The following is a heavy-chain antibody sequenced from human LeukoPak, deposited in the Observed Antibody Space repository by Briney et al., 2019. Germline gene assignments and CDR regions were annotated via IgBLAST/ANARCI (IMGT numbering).Heavy chain of an antibody. CDR2: IFYSGNT. CDR1: GGSISGYY. D-gene: IGHD7-27*01. J-gene: IGHJ4*02. Sequence: SSETQSLTCTVSGGSISGYYWSWIRQPPRKGLEWIGYIFYSGNTNYNPSLRGRVTISADTSKNQFSLRLTSVSAADTALYYCARGGTGDLDYWGQGTLVTVSS. V-gene: IGHV4-59*01. CDR3: ARGGTGDLDY.